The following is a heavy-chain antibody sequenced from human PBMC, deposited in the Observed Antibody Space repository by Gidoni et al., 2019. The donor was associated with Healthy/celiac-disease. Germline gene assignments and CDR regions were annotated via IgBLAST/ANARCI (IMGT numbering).Heavy chain of an antibody. Sequence: EVQLVESGGVVVQPGGSLRLSCAASGFPFDDYTMHWVRQAPGKGLEWVSLISWDGGSTYYADSVKGRFTISRDNSKNSLYLQMNSLRTEDTALYYCAKDLNDYSNYVLDYWGQGTLVTVSS. D-gene: IGHD4-4*01. V-gene: IGHV3-43*01. CDR1: GFPFDDYT. J-gene: IGHJ4*02. CDR3: AKDLNDYSNYVLDY. CDR2: ISWDGGST.